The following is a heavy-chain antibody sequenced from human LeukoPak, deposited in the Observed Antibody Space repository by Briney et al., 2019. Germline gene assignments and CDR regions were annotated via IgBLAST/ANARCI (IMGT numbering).Heavy chain of an antibody. CDR2: IIPIFGTA. J-gene: IGHJ4*02. V-gene: IGHV1-69*01. CDR3: ARASYPGMHAGY. D-gene: IGHD2-8*01. CDR1: GGTFSSYA. Sequence: SVKISCKASGGTFSSYAISWVRQAPGQGLEWMGGIIPIFGTANYAQKFQGRVTITADESTSTAYMELSSLRPEDTAVYYCARASYPGMHAGYWGQGTLVPVSS.